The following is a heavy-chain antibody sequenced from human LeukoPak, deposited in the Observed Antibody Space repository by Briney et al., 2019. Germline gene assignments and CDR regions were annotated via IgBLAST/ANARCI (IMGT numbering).Heavy chain of an antibody. CDR1: GFTFSSYW. V-gene: IGHV3-74*01. Sequence: GGSLRLSCAASGFTFSSYWMHWVRQAPGKGLVWVSRINSDGSSTSYADSVRGRFTISRDNAKNTLYLQMNSLRAEDTTVYYCARDLLKILAYCGGDCYSLGDAFDIWGQGTMVTVSS. CDR2: INSDGSST. CDR3: ARDLLKILAYCGGDCYSLGDAFDI. D-gene: IGHD2-21*02. J-gene: IGHJ3*02.